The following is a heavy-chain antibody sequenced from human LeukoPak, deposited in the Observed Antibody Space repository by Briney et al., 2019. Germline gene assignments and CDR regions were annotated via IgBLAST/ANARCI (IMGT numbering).Heavy chain of an antibody. D-gene: IGHD3-22*01. V-gene: IGHV4-59*01. CDR3: ARVVVLGSLYYYYGMDV. J-gene: IGHJ6*02. CDR2: IYYSGST. CDR1: GGSISSYY. Sequence: PSETLSLTCTVSGGSISSYYWRWIRQPPGKGLEWIGYIYYSGSTNYNPSLKSRVTISVDTSKNQFSLKLSSVTAADTAVYYCARVVVLGSLYYYYGMDVWGQGTTVTVSS.